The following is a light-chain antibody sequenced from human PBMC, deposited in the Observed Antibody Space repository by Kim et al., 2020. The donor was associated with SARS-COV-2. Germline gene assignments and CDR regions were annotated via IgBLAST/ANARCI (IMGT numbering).Light chain of an antibody. Sequence: MYPGQTASITCSGDKLVDKYACWYQLKPGQSPVLVIFQDNKRPSGIPERFSGSSSGNTATLTISGTQAMDEADYYCQAWDGSTVVFGGGTQLTVL. CDR1: KLVDKY. CDR2: QDN. CDR3: QAWDGSTVV. V-gene: IGLV3-1*01. J-gene: IGLJ2*01.